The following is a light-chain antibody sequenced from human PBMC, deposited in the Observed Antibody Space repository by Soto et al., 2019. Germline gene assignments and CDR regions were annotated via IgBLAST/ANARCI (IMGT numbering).Light chain of an antibody. CDR2: GNN. CDR1: SSNIGGRYD. J-gene: IGLJ1*01. Sequence: QSVLTQPPSVSGAPGQRVTISCTGSSSNIGGRYDVNWYQQLPGTAPKLLIYGNNNRPSGVPDRFSGSKSGTSASLAITGLQAEDEADYYCSSYASSGTKVFGSGTKLTVL. CDR3: SSYASSGTKV. V-gene: IGLV1-40*01.